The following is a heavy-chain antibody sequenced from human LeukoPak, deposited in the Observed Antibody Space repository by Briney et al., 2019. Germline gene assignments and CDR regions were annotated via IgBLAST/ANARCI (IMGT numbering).Heavy chain of an antibody. Sequence: GGSLRLSCAASGFTFSSYAMHWVRQAPGKGLEWVAVISYDGSNKYYADSVKGRFTISRDNSKNTLYLQMNSLRAEDTAVYYCARSYYDSSGYSIDYWGQGTLVTVPS. J-gene: IGHJ4*02. CDR2: ISYDGSNK. D-gene: IGHD3-22*01. CDR3: ARSYYDSSGYSIDY. CDR1: GFTFSSYA. V-gene: IGHV3-30-3*01.